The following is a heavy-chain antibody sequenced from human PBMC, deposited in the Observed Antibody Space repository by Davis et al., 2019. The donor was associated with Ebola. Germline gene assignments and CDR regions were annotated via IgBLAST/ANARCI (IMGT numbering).Heavy chain of an antibody. D-gene: IGHD6-6*01. Sequence: GESLKISCAASGFIFSTYNMNWVRQAPGRGLEWVSYISSGSGVTTYYADSVRGRFTISRDNAKNSLYLQMNSLRAEDTAVYYCVGGWQLVNYYYGMDVWGQGTTVTVSS. CDR2: ISSGSGVTT. V-gene: IGHV3-48*04. J-gene: IGHJ6*02. CDR3: VGGWQLVNYYYGMDV. CDR1: GFIFSTYN.